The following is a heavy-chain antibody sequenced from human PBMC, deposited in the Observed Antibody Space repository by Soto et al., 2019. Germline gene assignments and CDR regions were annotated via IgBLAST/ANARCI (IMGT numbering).Heavy chain of an antibody. CDR1: GYTFTSNA. Sequence: GASVKVSSKASGYTFTSNAISWVRHAPGQGLEWMGWISAYNGNTNYAQKLQGRVTMTTDTSTSTAYMELRSLRSDDTAVYYCAREGMYYDFWSGYPEDYYYYMDVWGKGTTVTVSS. CDR3: AREGMYYDFWSGYPEDYYYYMDV. V-gene: IGHV1-18*01. J-gene: IGHJ6*03. D-gene: IGHD3-3*01. CDR2: ISAYNGNT.